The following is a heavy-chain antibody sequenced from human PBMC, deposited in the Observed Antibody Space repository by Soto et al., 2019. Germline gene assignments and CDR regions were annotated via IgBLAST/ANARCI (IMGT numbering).Heavy chain of an antibody. CDR3: ARELVVGATPDYFDY. Sequence: SVKVSCKASGGTFSSYAISWVRQAPGQGLEWMGGIIPIFGTANYAQKFQGRVTITADESTSTAYMELRSLRSDDTAVYYCARELVVGATPDYFDYWGQGTLVTVSS. J-gene: IGHJ4*02. CDR1: GGTFSSYA. CDR2: IIPIFGTA. D-gene: IGHD1-26*01. V-gene: IGHV1-69*13.